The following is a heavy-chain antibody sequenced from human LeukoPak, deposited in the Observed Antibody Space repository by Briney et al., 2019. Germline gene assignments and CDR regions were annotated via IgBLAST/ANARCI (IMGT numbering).Heavy chain of an antibody. CDR3: ARGAGALLWFGELVGSSSDWFDP. J-gene: IGHJ5*02. D-gene: IGHD3-10*01. Sequence: SETLSLTCTVSGGSISSGGYYWSWIRQPPGKGLEWIGYIYYSGSTYYNPSLKSRVTISVDTSKNQFSLKLSSVTAADTAVYYCARGAGALLWFGELVGSSSDWFDPWGQGTLVTVSS. CDR1: GGSISSGGYY. CDR2: IYYSGST. V-gene: IGHV4-31*03.